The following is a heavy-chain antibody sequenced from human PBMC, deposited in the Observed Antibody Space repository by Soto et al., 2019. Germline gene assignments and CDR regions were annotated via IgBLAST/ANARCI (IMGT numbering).Heavy chain of an antibody. J-gene: IGHJ3*02. V-gene: IGHV3-33*01. CDR3: ARDDAFDNENGFDM. CDR2: IVSDGSAI. CDR1: GFPFSFYG. D-gene: IGHD3-3*02. Sequence: GGSLRLSCAVSGFPFSFYGFHWVRQSPGKGLEWLGVIVSDGSAIYHADSLEGRFFISRDNSEDILYLQMNSLRVEDTAVYYCARDDAFDNENGFDMWGQGTMVTVSS.